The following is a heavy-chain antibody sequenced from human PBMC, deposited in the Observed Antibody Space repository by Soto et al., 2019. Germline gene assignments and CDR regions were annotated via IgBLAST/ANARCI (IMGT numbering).Heavy chain of an antibody. CDR2: IIPIFGTA. J-gene: IGHJ6*02. V-gene: IGHV1-69*13. CDR3: ARCYGSGSYLRPANYGMDV. CDR1: GGTFSSYA. D-gene: IGHD3-10*01. Sequence: GASVKVSCKASGGTFSSYAISWVRQAPGQGLEWMGGIIPIFGTANYAQKFQGRVTITADESTSTAYMELSSLRSEDTAVYYCARCYGSGSYLRPANYGMDVWGQGTTVTVSS.